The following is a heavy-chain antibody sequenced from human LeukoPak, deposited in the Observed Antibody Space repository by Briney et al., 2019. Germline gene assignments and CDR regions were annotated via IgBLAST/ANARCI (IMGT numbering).Heavy chain of an antibody. Sequence: PSETLSLTCAVYGGSFGGYYWSWIRQPPGKGLEWIGEINHSGSTNYNPSLKSRVTISVDTSKNQFSLKLSSVTAADTAVYYCARGFGERRFGTRSRGYNWFDPWGQGTLVTVSS. D-gene: IGHD3-16*01. CDR3: ARGFGERRFGTRSRGYNWFDP. J-gene: IGHJ5*02. V-gene: IGHV4-34*01. CDR1: GGSFGGYY. CDR2: INHSGST.